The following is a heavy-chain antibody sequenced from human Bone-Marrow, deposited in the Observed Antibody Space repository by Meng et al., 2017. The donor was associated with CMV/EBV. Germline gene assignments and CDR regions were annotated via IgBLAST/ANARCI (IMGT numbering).Heavy chain of an antibody. CDR2: IKQDGSEK. J-gene: IGHJ4*02. Sequence: GESLKIPFAASGFTFSSYWMSWVRQAPGKGLEWVANIKQDGSEKYYVDSVKGRFTISRDNAKNSVFLQKNSLKAEDTAVYYRAHKIGGYALANWGQGTLVTVSS. D-gene: IGHD5-12*01. CDR1: GFTFSSYW. CDR3: AHKIGGYALAN. V-gene: IGHV3-7*03.